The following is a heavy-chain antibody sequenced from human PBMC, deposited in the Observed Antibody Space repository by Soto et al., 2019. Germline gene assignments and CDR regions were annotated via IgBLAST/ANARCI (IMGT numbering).Heavy chain of an antibody. CDR2: ISYDGSNK. CDR1: GFTFSSYA. J-gene: IGHJ6*02. CDR3: ARDHQWEPAIYGMDV. Sequence: QVQLVESGGGVVQPGRSLRLSCAASGFTFSSYAMHWVRQAPGKGLERVAVISYDGSNKYYADSVKGRFTISRDNSKNTLYLQMNSLRAEDTAVYYCARDHQWEPAIYGMDVWGQGTTVTVSS. V-gene: IGHV3-30-3*01. D-gene: IGHD1-26*01.